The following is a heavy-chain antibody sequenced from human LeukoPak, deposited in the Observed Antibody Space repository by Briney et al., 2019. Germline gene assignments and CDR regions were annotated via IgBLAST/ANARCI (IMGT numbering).Heavy chain of an antibody. D-gene: IGHD6-19*01. J-gene: IGHJ6*02. Sequence: GASVKVSCKASGHIFTSRGITWVRQAPGQGLEWMGWISAYNGNTNYAQNVQGRVTVTRDTSTSTAYMELRSLRFDDTAVYYCARDLPGAAVEGTTRGMDVWGQGTTVTVSS. CDR2: ISAYNGNT. V-gene: IGHV1-18*01. CDR1: GHIFTSRG. CDR3: ARDLPGAAVEGTTRGMDV.